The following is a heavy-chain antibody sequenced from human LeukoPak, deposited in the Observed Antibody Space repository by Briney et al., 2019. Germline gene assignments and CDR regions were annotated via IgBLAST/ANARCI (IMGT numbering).Heavy chain of an antibody. CDR3: ARRSTMTTIDY. D-gene: IGHD4-17*01. Sequence: GESLKISCQGSGYRFTSYWVGWVRQMRGKGLEWMGIIYPGDSDTKYSPSFQGQVTISADKSISTTYLQWSSLKASDTAMYYCARRSTMTTIDYWGQGTLVTVSS. V-gene: IGHV5-51*01. J-gene: IGHJ4*02. CDR1: GYRFTSYW. CDR2: IYPGDSDT.